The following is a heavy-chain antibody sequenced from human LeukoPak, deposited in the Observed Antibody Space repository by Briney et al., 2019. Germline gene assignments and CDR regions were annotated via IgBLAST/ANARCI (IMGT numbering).Heavy chain of an antibody. CDR3: AREGVEYCSGGSCPTHLDY. CDR2: NYTSGST. Sequence: SETLSLTCTVSGGSISSYYWSWIRQPAGKGLEWIGRNYTSGSTNYNPSLKSRVTMSVDTSKNQFSLKLSSVTAADTAVYYCAREGVEYCSGGSCPTHLDYWGQGTLVTVSS. D-gene: IGHD2-15*01. J-gene: IGHJ4*02. CDR1: GGSISSYY. V-gene: IGHV4-4*07.